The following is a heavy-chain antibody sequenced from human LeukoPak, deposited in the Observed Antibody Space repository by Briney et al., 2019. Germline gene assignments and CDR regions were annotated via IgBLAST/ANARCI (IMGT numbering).Heavy chain of an antibody. D-gene: IGHD5-12*01. J-gene: IGHJ4*02. CDR2: ISSSGGST. CDR1: GFTFSSYA. V-gene: IGHV3-23*01. Sequence: GGSLRLSCAASGFTFSSYAMSWVRQAPGKGLEWVSAISSSGGSTYYADSVKGRFTIPRDNSKNTLYLQMNSLRAEDTAVYYCAKDLDIVPTIIYYWGQGTLVTVSS. CDR3: AKDLDIVPTIIYY.